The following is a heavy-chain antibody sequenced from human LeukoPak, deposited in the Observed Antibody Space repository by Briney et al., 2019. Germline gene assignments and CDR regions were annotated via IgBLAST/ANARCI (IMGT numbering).Heavy chain of an antibody. CDR3: AARYYYDSSGYTY. Sequence: ASVKLSCTASGYTFTSYDINWVRQATGQGLEWVGWMNPNSGNTGYAQKFQGRVTMTRNTSISTAYMELSSLRSEDTAVYYCAARYYYDSSGYTYWGQGTLVTVSS. V-gene: IGHV1-8*01. CDR1: GYTFTSYD. CDR2: MNPNSGNT. J-gene: IGHJ4*02. D-gene: IGHD3-22*01.